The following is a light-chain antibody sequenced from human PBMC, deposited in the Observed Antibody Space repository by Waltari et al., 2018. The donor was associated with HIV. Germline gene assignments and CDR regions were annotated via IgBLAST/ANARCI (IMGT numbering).Light chain of an antibody. CDR2: GNN. CDR3: QSYDRSLSGSV. J-gene: IGLJ2*01. CDR1: SSNIGAVYD. Sequence: QSVLTQPPSVSGAPGQRVTISCTGSSSNIGAVYDLHWYQQLPGTAPKLLIYGNNNRPSGVPDRFSGSKSGTSASLAITGLQAEDEADYYCQSYDRSLSGSVFGGGTKLTVL. V-gene: IGLV1-40*01.